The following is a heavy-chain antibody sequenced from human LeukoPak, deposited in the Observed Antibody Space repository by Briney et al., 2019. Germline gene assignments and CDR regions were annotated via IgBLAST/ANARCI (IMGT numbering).Heavy chain of an antibody. V-gene: IGHV4-4*07. D-gene: IGHD6-13*01. CDR2: IYTSGST. Sequence: PSETLSLTCTVSGGSISSYYWSWIRQPAGKGLEWIGRIYTSGSTNYNPSLKSRVTMSVDTSKNQFSLKLSSVTAADTAVYYCVRAHRRSSSWDDYYYYYMDVWGKGTTVTISS. CDR1: GGSISSYY. J-gene: IGHJ6*03. CDR3: VRAHRRSSSWDDYYYYYMDV.